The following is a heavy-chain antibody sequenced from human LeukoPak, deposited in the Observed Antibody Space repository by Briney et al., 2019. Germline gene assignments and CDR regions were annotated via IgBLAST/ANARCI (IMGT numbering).Heavy chain of an antibody. CDR2: IYYSGST. CDR1: GGSISSGGYY. D-gene: IGHD4-17*01. V-gene: IGHV4-31*03. CDR3: ASLGVGAAAGPKPDY. J-gene: IGHJ4*02. Sequence: SQTLSLTCTVSGGSISSGGYYWSWIRQHPGKGLEWIGYIYYSGSTYYNPSLKSRVTISVDTSKNQFSLKLSSVTAADTAVYYCASLGVGAAAGPKPDYWGQGTLVTVSS.